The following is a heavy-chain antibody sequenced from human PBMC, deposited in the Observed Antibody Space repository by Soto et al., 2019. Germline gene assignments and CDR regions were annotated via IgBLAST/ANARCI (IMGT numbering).Heavy chain of an antibody. J-gene: IGHJ5*02. D-gene: IGHD6-25*01. CDR3: ARELYSSVRFDP. CDR2: MNPNSGNT. V-gene: IGHV1-8*01. CDR1: GYTFTSYD. Sequence: GASVKVSCKASGYTFTSYDINWVRQATGQGLEWMGWMNPNSGNTGYAQKFQGRVTMTRNTSISTAYMELSSLRSEDTAAYYCARELYSSVRFDPWGQGTLVTVSS.